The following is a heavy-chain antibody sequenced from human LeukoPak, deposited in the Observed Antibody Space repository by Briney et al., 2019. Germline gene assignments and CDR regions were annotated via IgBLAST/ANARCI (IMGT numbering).Heavy chain of an antibody. V-gene: IGHV4-59*01. Sequence: PSETLSLTCTVSGGSISSYYWSWIRQPPGKGLEWIGYIYYSGSTNYNPSLKSRVTISADTSKNQFSLKLSSVTAADTAVYYCARVGGMVRGSFDYWGQGTLVTVSS. D-gene: IGHD3-10*01. CDR1: GGSISSYY. CDR3: ARVGGMVRGSFDY. J-gene: IGHJ4*02. CDR2: IYYSGST.